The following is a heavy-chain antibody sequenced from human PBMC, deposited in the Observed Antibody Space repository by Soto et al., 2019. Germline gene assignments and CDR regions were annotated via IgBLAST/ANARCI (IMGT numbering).Heavy chain of an antibody. D-gene: IGHD5-12*01. CDR3: AKEVASLHYYYDY. CDR1: RFTFSSYA. V-gene: IGHV3-23*01. J-gene: IGHJ4*02. Sequence: EVQLLESGGGLVQPGGSLRLSCAASRFTFSSYAMSWVRQAPGKGLEWVSTISGSGGSTYYADSVKGQFTISRDDSKNTLFLQLNSLSAEDTALYFCAKEVASLHYYYDYWGQGTLVTVSS. CDR2: ISGSGGST.